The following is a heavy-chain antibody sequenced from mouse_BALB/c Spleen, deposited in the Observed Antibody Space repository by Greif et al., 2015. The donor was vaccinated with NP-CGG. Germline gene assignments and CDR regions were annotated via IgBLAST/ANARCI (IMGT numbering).Heavy chain of an antibody. CDR3: ARWGTTATSYFDY. J-gene: IGHJ2*01. CDR1: GDSITSGY. V-gene: IGHV3-8*02. CDR2: ISYSGST. Sequence: VQLQQSGPSLVKPSQTLSLTCSVTGDSITSGYWNWIRKFPGNKLEYMGYISYSGSTYYNPSLKSRISITRDTSKNQYYLQLNSVTTEDTATYYCARWGTTATSYFDYWGQGTTLTVSS. D-gene: IGHD1-2*01.